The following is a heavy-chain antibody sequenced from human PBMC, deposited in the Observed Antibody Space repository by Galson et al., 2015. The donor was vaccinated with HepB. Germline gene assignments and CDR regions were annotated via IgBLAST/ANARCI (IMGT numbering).Heavy chain of an antibody. Sequence: SLRLSCAASGFTFSSYAMHWVRQAPGKGLEWVAVISYDGSNKYYADSVKGRFTISRDNSKNTLYLRMNSLRAEDTAVYYCASDSSGYYHFDYWGQGTLVTVSS. CDR3: ASDSSGYYHFDY. CDR1: GFTFSSYA. D-gene: IGHD3-22*01. J-gene: IGHJ4*02. V-gene: IGHV3-30*04. CDR2: ISYDGSNK.